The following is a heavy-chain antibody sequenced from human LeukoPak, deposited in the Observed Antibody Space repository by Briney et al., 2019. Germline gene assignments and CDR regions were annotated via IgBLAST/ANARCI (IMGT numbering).Heavy chain of an antibody. CDR1: GFTFSSYA. V-gene: IGHV3-30-3*01. CDR3: ATSRVFDY. Sequence: GGSLRLSCAASGFTFSSYAMHWVRQAPGKGLEWVAVISYDGSNKYYADSVKGRFTISRDNAKKTLYLEMNSLRMEDTAIYYRATSRVFDYWGQGTLVTVSS. CDR2: ISYDGSNK. J-gene: IGHJ4*02.